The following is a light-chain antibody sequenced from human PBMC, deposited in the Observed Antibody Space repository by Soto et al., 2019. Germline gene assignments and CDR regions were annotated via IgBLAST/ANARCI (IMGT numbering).Light chain of an antibody. CDR1: QAISNS. J-gene: IGKJ4*01. CDR2: AAS. V-gene: IGKV1-27*01. Sequence: DIQVTQSPSSLSASVGDRVTITCRASQAISNSSAWYQQKPGKVPKLLIYAASTLRSGVPSRFSGSGSGTDFTLTISGLQPEDVANYYCQKYNSAPLTFGGGT. CDR3: QKYNSAPLT.